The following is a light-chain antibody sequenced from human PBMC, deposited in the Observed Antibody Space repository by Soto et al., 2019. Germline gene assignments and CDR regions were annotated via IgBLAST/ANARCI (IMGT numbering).Light chain of an antibody. CDR1: QSVGSN. V-gene: IGKV3-15*01. CDR2: GAS. CDR3: QQYNKWPPYT. J-gene: IGKJ2*01. Sequence: EIELTQSPAILSVSPGDRATLSCRAGQSVGSNLAWYQQKVGKPPRLLIYGASTRAIGIPARFSGSGSGTEFTLTISSLQSEDFAVYYCQQYNKWPPYTFGQGTKVEIK.